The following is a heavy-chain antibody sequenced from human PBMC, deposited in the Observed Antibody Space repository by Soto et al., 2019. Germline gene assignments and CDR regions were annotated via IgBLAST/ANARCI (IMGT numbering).Heavy chain of an antibody. CDR2: IIPIFGTA. J-gene: IGHJ4*02. Sequence: SVKVSCKASGGTFSSYAISWVRQAPGQGLEWMGGIIPIFGTANYAQKFQGRVTITADESTSTAYMELSSLRSEDTAVYYCARGRRKDDSSGYYNAFDYWGQGTLVTVSS. V-gene: IGHV1-69*13. D-gene: IGHD3-22*01. CDR1: GGTFSSYA. CDR3: ARGRRKDDSSGYYNAFDY.